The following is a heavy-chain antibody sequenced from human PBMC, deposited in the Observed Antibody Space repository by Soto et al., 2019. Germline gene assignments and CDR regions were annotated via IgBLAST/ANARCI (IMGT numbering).Heavy chain of an antibody. D-gene: IGHD3-10*01. J-gene: IGHJ3*02. CDR1: GYTFTSYD. Sequence: QVQLVQSGAEVKKPGASVKVSCKASGYTFTSYDINWVRQATGQGLEWMGWMNPNSGNTGYAQKFQGRVTMTRNTSISTAYMELSSLRSEDTAVYYCARFGSKVRGAQTAFDIWGQGTMVTVSS. CDR3: ARFGSKVRGAQTAFDI. CDR2: MNPNSGNT. V-gene: IGHV1-8*01.